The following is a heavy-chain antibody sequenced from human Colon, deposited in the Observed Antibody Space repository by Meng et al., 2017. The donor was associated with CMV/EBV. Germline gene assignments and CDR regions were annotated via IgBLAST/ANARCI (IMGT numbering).Heavy chain of an antibody. V-gene: IGHV1-2*02. CDR2: INPNSGGT. J-gene: IGHJ1*01. CDR3: ATVSSGYYLYFQH. CDR1: GYTFTGYY. D-gene: IGHD3-22*01. Sequence: QWELVQSGAEGKKPGAAENVSCKASGYTFTGYYMHWVRQAPGQGLEWMGWINPNSGGTNYAQKFQGRVTMTRDTSISTAYMELSRLRSDETAVYYCATVSSGYYLYFQHWGQDTLVTVSS.